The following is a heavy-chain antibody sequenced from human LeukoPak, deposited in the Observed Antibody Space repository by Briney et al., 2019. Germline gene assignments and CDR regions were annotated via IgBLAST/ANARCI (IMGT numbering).Heavy chain of an antibody. CDR3: VKDRLLPHSPGDAFDI. CDR2: INRDGSII. Sequence: GGSLRLSCAASEFTFSDSWTHWVRQAPGKGLVWDSRINRDGSIITYADSVKGRFTISRDNAKNTLYLQMNSLRAEDTAVYYCVKDRLLPHSPGDAFDIWGQGAMVTVSS. CDR1: EFTFSDSW. D-gene: IGHD3-10*01. J-gene: IGHJ3*02. V-gene: IGHV3-74*03.